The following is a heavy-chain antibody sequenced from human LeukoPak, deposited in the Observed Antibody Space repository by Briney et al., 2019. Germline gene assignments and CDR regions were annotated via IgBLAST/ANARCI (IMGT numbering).Heavy chain of an antibody. J-gene: IGHJ4*02. D-gene: IGHD6-19*01. CDR2: IYYSGST. Sequence: SETLSLTCTVSGGSISSGNYYWSWIRQHPGKGLEWIGYIYYSGSTYHNPSLKSRVTISVDTSKNQFSLKLSSVTAADTAVYYCARDVSSGFDYWGQGTLVTVSS. CDR3: ARDVSSGFDY. CDR1: GGSISSGNYY. V-gene: IGHV4-31*03.